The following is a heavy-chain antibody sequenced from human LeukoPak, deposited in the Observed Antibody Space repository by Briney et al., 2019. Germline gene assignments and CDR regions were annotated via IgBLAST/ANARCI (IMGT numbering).Heavy chain of an antibody. D-gene: IGHD6-13*01. J-gene: IGHJ1*01. CDR3: ATHSSSWYEYFQH. CDR2: ISGSGGST. CDR1: GFTSSSYA. V-gene: IGHV3-23*01. Sequence: GGSLRLSCAASGFTSSSYAMSWVRQAPGKGLEWVSAISGSGGSTYYADSVKGRFTISRDNSKNTLYLQMNSLRAEDTAVYYCATHSSSWYEYFQHWGQGTLATVSS.